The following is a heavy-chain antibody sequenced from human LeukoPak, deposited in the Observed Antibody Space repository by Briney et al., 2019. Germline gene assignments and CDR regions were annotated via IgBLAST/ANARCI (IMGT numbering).Heavy chain of an antibody. CDR2: ISAYNGNT. D-gene: IGHD6-19*01. V-gene: IGHV1-18*01. CDR3: ARSQWLVDQGDY. CDR1: GYTFTSYG. Sequence: ASVKVSCKASGYTFTSYGISWVRQAPGQGLEWMGWISAYNGNTNYAQKLQGRVTMTTDTSTSTAYMELRSLRTDDTAVYYCARSQWLVDQGDYWGQGTLVTVSS. J-gene: IGHJ4*02.